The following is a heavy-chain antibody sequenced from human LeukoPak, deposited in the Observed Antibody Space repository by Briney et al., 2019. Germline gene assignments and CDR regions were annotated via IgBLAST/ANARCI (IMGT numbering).Heavy chain of an antibody. D-gene: IGHD5-18*01. Sequence: ASVKVSCKASGGTFSSYAISWVRQAPGQGLEWMGGIIPIFGTANYAQKFQGRVTITTDESTSTAYTELSSLRSEDTAVYYCARGPGIQLWTPLYYYYYMDVWGKGTTVTVSS. CDR1: GGTFSSYA. J-gene: IGHJ6*03. CDR3: ARGPGIQLWTPLYYYYYMDV. V-gene: IGHV1-69*05. CDR2: IIPIFGTA.